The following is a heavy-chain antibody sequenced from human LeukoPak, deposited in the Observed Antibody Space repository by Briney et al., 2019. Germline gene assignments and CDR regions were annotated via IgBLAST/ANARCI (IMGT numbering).Heavy chain of an antibody. CDR3: AKDQEQLVPLDY. CDR2: ISGSGGST. Sequence: GGSLRLSCAASGFTFSSYAMSWVRQAPGKGLEWVSGISGSGGSTYYVDSVKGRFTISRDNSKNTLYLQMNSLRAEDTAVYYCAKDQEQLVPLDYWGQGTLATVSS. J-gene: IGHJ4*02. V-gene: IGHV3-23*01. D-gene: IGHD6-6*01. CDR1: GFTFSSYA.